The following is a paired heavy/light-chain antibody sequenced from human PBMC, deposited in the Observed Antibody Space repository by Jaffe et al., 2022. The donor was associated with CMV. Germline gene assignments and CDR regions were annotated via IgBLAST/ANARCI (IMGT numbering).Heavy chain of an antibody. CDR2: ITTGSYTI. D-gene: IGHD6-6*01. V-gene: IGHV3-48*02. J-gene: IGHJ4*02. Sequence: EVQLVESGGGLVKPGGSLRLSCAASGFDFSTYSMNWVRQAPGKGLEWVSYITTGSYTIYYADSVKGRFTISRDNAKNSLYLQMNSLRDEDTAVYYCARDLGSSSPNFDYWGQGTLVTVSS. CDR3: ARDLGSSSPNFDY. CDR1: GFDFSTYS.
Light chain of an antibody. Sequence: QSALTQPASVSGSPGQSITISCTGSSSDVGGYDYVSWYQQYPGKAPKLMIYDVSDRPSGVSNRFSGSKSGNTASLTISGLQAEDEADYYCSSYASSNTHVLFGGGTKLTVL. J-gene: IGLJ2*01. CDR3: SSYASSNTHVL. V-gene: IGLV2-14*03. CDR2: DVS. CDR1: SSDVGGYDY.